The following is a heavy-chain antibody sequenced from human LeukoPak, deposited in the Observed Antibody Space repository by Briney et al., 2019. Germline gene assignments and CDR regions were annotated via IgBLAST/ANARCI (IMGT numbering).Heavy chain of an antibody. CDR1: GGSFSGYY. V-gene: IGHV4-34*01. CDR2: INHSGST. D-gene: IGHD2-15*01. J-gene: IGHJ6*03. Sequence: PSETLSLTCAVYGGSFSGYYWSWIRQPPGKGLEWIGEINHSGSTNYNPSLKSRVTISVDTSKNQFSLKLSSVTAADTAVYYCARDIGGGYYYYYMDVWGKGTTVTVSS. CDR3: ARDIGGGYYYYYMDV.